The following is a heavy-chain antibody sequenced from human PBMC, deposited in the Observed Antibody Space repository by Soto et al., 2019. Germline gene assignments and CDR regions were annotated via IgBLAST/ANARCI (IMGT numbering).Heavy chain of an antibody. CDR2: IKQDGSEK. J-gene: IGHJ4*02. CDR3: ARGGKYCSSTSRYPPGNFDY. D-gene: IGHD2-2*01. V-gene: IGHV3-7*03. CDR1: GFTFSSYW. Sequence: GGSLRLSCAASGFTFSSYWMSWVRQAPGKGLEWVANIKQDGSEKYYVDSVKGRFTISRDNAKNSLYLQMNSLRAEDTAVYYCARGGKYCSSTSRYPPGNFDYWGQGTLVTVSS.